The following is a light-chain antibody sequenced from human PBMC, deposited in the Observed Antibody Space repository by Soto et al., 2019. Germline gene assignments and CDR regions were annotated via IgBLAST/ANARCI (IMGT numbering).Light chain of an antibody. CDR3: QQSSQWPPIT. CDR2: DAY. CDR1: QSVGRY. Sequence: EFVLTQSPATLSLSPGARATLSCRASQSVGRYLAWYQQKPGQAPRLLIYDAYNRATGIPARFSGSGSGTDFTLTISSLEPEDFAVYYCQQSSQWPPITFGQGTRLEIK. J-gene: IGKJ5*01. V-gene: IGKV3-11*01.